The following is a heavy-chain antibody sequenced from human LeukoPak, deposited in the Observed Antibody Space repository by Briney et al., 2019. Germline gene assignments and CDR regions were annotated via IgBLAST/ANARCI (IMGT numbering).Heavy chain of an antibody. Sequence: GGSLRLSCAASGFTLSSYGMHWVRQAPGKGLEWVAVISYDGSNKYYADSVKGRFTISRDNSKNTLYLQMNSLRAEDTAVYYCAKGALEWLLGIDYWGQGTLVTVSS. CDR1: GFTLSSYG. CDR2: ISYDGSNK. J-gene: IGHJ4*02. D-gene: IGHD3-3*01. V-gene: IGHV3-30*18. CDR3: AKGALEWLLGIDY.